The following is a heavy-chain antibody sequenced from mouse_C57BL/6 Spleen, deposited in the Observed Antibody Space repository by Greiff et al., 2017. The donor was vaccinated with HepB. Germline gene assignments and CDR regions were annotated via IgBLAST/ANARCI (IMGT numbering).Heavy chain of an antibody. D-gene: IGHD1-1*01. V-gene: IGHV2-2*01. Sequence: VKLMESGPGLVQPSQSLSITCTVSGFSLTSYGVHWVRQSPGKGLEWLGVIWSGGSTDYNAAFISRLSISKDNSKSQVFFKMNRLQADDTAIYYCARGEIYYGSRAMDYWGQGTSVTVSS. CDR3: ARGEIYYGSRAMDY. J-gene: IGHJ4*01. CDR1: GFSLTSYG. CDR2: IWSGGST.